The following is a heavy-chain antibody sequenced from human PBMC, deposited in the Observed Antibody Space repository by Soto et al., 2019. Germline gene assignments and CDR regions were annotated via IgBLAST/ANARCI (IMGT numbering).Heavy chain of an antibody. D-gene: IGHD6-13*01. V-gene: IGHV4-39*01. Sequence: PSETLSLTCTVSGXSISSSSYYWGWIRQPPGKGLEWIGSIYYSGSTYYNPSLKSRVTISVDTSKNQFSLKLSSVTAADTAVYYCARCPHEVAAATPFDYWGQGTLVTVSS. CDR2: IYYSGST. CDR3: ARCPHEVAAATPFDY. CDR1: GXSISSSSYY. J-gene: IGHJ4*02.